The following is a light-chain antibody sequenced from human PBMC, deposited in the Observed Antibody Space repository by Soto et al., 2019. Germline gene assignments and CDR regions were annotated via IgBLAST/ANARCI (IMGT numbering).Light chain of an antibody. CDR2: DAS. V-gene: IGKV3-11*01. CDR1: QSVSNY. J-gene: IGKJ1*01. Sequence: TRGPATLSFVPVRCLSLSCRTSQSVSNYLAWYQQKPGQAPRLLIYDASNRATGIPARFSGSGSGTDFTLTISRLEPEDFAVYYCQEYGSPWTFGQGTKVDIK. CDR3: QEYGSPWT.